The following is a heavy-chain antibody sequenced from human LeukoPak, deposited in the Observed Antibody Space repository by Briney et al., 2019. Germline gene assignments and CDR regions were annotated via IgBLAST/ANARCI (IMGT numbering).Heavy chain of an antibody. Sequence: SETLSLTCTVSGGSISSYYWSWIRQPPGKGLEWIGYIYTSGSTNCNPSLKSRVTISVDTSKNQFSLKLSSVTAADTAVYYCARGGVAVAGPYYYYYYYMDVWGKGTTVTVSS. CDR1: GGSISSYY. V-gene: IGHV4-4*09. J-gene: IGHJ6*03. D-gene: IGHD6-19*01. CDR3: ARGGVAVAGPYYYYYYYMDV. CDR2: IYTSGST.